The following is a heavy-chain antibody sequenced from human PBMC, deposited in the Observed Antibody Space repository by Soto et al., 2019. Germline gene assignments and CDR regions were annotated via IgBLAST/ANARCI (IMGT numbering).Heavy chain of an antibody. D-gene: IGHD2-15*01. J-gene: IGHJ4*02. V-gene: IGHV1-18*01. CDR2: ISAYNGNT. CDR1: GYTFTSCG. Sequence: ASVKVSCKASGYTFTSCGISWVRQAPGQGLEWMGWISAYNGNTNYAQNFQGRVTMTTDTSTSTAYMELRSLRSDDTAVYYCVRLSGCGGGNCYIPAYSGQGTLVTVSS. CDR3: VRLSGCGGGNCYIPAY.